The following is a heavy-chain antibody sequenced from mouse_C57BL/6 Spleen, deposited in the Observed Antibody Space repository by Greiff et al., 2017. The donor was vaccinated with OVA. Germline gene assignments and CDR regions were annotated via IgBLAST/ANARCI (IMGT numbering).Heavy chain of an antibody. J-gene: IGHJ4*01. V-gene: IGHV1-59*01. CDR1: GYTFTSYW. D-gene: IGHD2-5*01. CDR2: IDPSDSYT. Sequence: QVQLQQSGAELVRPGTSVKLSCKASGYTFTSYWMHWVKQRPGQGLEWIGVIDPSDSYTNYNQKFKGKATLTVDTSSSTAYMQLSSLTSEDSAVYYCARYYSNYHYAMDYWGQGTSVTVSS. CDR3: ARYYSNYHYAMDY.